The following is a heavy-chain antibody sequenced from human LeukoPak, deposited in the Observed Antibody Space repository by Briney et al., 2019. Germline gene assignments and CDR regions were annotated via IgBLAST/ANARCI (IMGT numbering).Heavy chain of an antibody. V-gene: IGHV3-53*01. J-gene: IGHJ3*02. CDR1: GFTVSSYY. CDR3: ARDKGGGGAFDI. Sequence: GGSLRPSCAASGFTVSSYYMSWVRQAPGRGLEWVSVIYSGGSTYYADSVKGRFTISRDNSKNTLYLQMNSLRAEDTAVYYCARDKGGGGAFDIWGQGTMVTVSS. D-gene: IGHD3-16*01. CDR2: IYSGGST.